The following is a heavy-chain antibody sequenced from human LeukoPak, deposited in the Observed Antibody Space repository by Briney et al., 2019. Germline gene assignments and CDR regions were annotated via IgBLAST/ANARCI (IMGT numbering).Heavy chain of an antibody. V-gene: IGHV3-23*01. CDR2: ISGSGGST. J-gene: IGHJ4*02. D-gene: IGHD3-10*01. CDR3: AKALEGLLWFGELSPRSAEFDY. Sequence: GGSLRLSCAASGFTFSSYAVSWVRQAPGKGLEWVSAISGSGGSTYYADSVKGRFTISRDNSKNTLYLQMNSLRAEDTAVYYCAKALEGLLWFGELSPRSAEFDYWGQGTLVTVSS. CDR1: GFTFSSYA.